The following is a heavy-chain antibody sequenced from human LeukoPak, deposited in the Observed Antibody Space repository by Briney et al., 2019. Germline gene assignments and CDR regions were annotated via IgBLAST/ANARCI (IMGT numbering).Heavy chain of an antibody. Sequence: PGGSLRLSCAASGFTFSSYAMSWVRQAPGKGLEWVSSISGSGYSTYYADSVKGRFTISRDNPKNTLYLQMSSLRAEDTAVYYCAKGGLMTTVDYWGQGTLVTVSS. J-gene: IGHJ4*02. V-gene: IGHV3-23*01. CDR1: GFTFSSYA. CDR2: ISGSGYST. CDR3: AKGGLMTTVDY. D-gene: IGHD4-17*01.